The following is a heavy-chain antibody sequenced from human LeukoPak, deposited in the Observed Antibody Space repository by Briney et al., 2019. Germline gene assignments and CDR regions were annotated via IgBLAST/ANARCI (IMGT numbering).Heavy chain of an antibody. CDR3: ARVRAATDADHFYYLMDV. CDR2: ISAYNGNT. CDR1: NYTFTSYG. V-gene: IGHV1-18*01. Sequence: ASVKVSCKASNYTFTSYGLSWVRQAPGQGLEWMGWISAYNGNTNYAQKLQGRVTMTTDTSTSTAYMELRSLRSDDTAVYYCARVRAATDADHFYYLMDVWGKGTTVTVSS. J-gene: IGHJ6*03. D-gene: IGHD6-13*01.